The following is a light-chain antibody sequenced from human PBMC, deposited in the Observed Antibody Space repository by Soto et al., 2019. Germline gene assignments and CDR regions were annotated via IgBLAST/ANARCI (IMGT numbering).Light chain of an antibody. Sequence: IVMTQSPATLSVSPGERVTLSCRASQSVSSNLAWYQQKPGQAPSLLIYSASTRATGIPARFIGSGSGTEFTLAITSLQSEDFAVYFCQQYVIWPPTFTFGQGTKLEIK. CDR2: SAS. J-gene: IGKJ2*01. CDR1: QSVSSN. CDR3: QQYVIWPPTFT. V-gene: IGKV3-15*01.